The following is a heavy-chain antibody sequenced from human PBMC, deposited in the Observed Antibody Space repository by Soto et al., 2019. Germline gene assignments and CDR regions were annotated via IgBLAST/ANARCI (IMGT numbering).Heavy chain of an antibody. V-gene: IGHV3-74*01. Sequence: GGSLRLSCAVSGFSLSNYWMHWVSQAPGKGLVWVSRIQSDGSSTNYADSVKGRFTISRDNAKNTLYLQMDSLRVEDTAVYYCAREKAVAGTIFDYWGQGALVTVSS. D-gene: IGHD6-19*01. CDR2: IQSDGSST. CDR3: AREKAVAGTIFDY. J-gene: IGHJ4*02. CDR1: GFSLSNYW.